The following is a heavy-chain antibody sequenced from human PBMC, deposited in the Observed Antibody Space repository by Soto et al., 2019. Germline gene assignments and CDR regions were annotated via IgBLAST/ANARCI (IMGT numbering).Heavy chain of an antibody. Sequence: QVQLVESGGGVVQPGRSLRLSCAASGFTFSSYGMHWVRQAPGKGLVWVSVISYDGSNKYYADSVKGRFTISRDNSKHTLYLQMNSLRAEDTAVYYCAKDGITMVRGVSWFDPWGQGTLVTVSS. D-gene: IGHD3-10*01. CDR3: AKDGITMVRGVSWFDP. V-gene: IGHV3-30*18. J-gene: IGHJ5*02. CDR2: ISYDGSNK. CDR1: GFTFSSYG.